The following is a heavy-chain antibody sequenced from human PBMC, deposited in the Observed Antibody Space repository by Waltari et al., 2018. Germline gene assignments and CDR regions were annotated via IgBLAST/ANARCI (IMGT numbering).Heavy chain of an antibody. D-gene: IGHD6-13*01. CDR2: INHSGSP. CDR3: ARSRKQQLGKDSYYYYGMDV. Sequence: QVQLQQWGAGLLKPSETLSLTCAVYGGYFSGYYWSWIRQPPGKGLEWIGEINHSGSPNYNPSLKRRVTISVDTSKNQFSLKLSSVTAADTAVYYCARSRKQQLGKDSYYYYGMDVWGQGTTVTVSS. CDR1: GGYFSGYY. J-gene: IGHJ6*02. V-gene: IGHV4-34*01.